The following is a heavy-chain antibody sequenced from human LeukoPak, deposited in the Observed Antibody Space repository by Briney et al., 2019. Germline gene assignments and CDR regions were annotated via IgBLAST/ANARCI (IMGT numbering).Heavy chain of an antibody. CDR1: GFTFSSYG. V-gene: IGHV3-33*01. J-gene: IGHJ4*02. Sequence: GRSLRLSCAASGFTFSSYGMHWVRQAPGKGLEWVAVIWYDGSNKYYADSVKGRFTISRDNSKNTLYLQMNSLRAEDTAVYYCARDKLTTVRGAGGPFDYWGQGTLVTVSS. D-gene: IGHD3-10*01. CDR3: ARDKLTTVRGAGGPFDY. CDR2: IWYDGSNK.